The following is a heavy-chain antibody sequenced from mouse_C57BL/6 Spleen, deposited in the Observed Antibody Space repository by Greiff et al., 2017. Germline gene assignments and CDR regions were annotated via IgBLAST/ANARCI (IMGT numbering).Heavy chain of an antibody. D-gene: IGHD2-2*01. CDR2: IYPGSGNT. J-gene: IGHJ2*01. CDR3: AREGDGYDVRLYYFDY. CDR1: AYTFTDYY. V-gene: IGHV1-76*01. Sequence: LVESGAELVRPGASVKLSCKASAYTFTDYYINWVKQRPGQGLEWIARIYPGSGNTYYNEKFKGKATLTAEKSSSTAYMQLSSLTSEDSAVYFCAREGDGYDVRLYYFDYRGQGTTLTVS.